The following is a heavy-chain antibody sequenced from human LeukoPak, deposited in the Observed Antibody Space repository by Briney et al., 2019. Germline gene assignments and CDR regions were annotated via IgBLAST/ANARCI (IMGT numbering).Heavy chain of an antibody. V-gene: IGHV5-51*01. CDR3: ARPGPHWYFEF. CDR2: IYPDDSDI. J-gene: IGHJ2*01. CDR1: GYIFTRYW. Sequence: GESLKISCQSSGYIFTRYWIGWVRQMPGKGLEWMGIIYPDDSDIRYSPSFQGQVTISVDKPISTTYLQWSSLRSSDTAMYYCARPGPHWYFEFWGRGTLVTVSS.